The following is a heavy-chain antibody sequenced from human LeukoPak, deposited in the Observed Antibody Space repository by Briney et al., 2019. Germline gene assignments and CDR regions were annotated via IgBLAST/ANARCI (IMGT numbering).Heavy chain of an antibody. CDR3: ARDPPGIAASGTGG. CDR1: GFTVSNNY. J-gene: IGHJ4*02. V-gene: IGHV3-53*01. Sequence: GGSLRLSCAASGFTVSNNYMNWVRQVPGKGLEWVSLIYSGGTTKYADSVKGRFTISRDNSKNTLYLQMNSLRVEDTAMYYCARDPPGIAASGTGGWGQGTLVTVSS. D-gene: IGHD6-13*01. CDR2: IYSGGTT.